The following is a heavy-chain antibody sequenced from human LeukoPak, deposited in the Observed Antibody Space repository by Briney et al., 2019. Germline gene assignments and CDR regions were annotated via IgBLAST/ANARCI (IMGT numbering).Heavy chain of an antibody. CDR3: ARDTVTTGYYYYGMDV. Sequence: PSETLSLTCAVYGGSFSGYYWSWIRQPPGKGLEWIGEINHRGSTNYNPSLKSRVTISVDTSKNQFSLKLSSVTAADTAVYYCARDTVTTGYYYYGMDVWGQGTTVTVS. CDR2: INHRGST. J-gene: IGHJ6*02. CDR1: GGSFSGYY. D-gene: IGHD4-11*01. V-gene: IGHV4-34*01.